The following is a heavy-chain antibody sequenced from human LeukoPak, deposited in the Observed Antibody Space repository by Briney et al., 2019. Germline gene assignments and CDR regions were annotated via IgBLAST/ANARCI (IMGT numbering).Heavy chain of an antibody. CDR2: ISYDGYDK. CDR3: ARDFFPIVDSSWYEIGY. J-gene: IGHJ4*02. Sequence: GGSLRLSCAASGFTFNDYAMYWVRQTPGKGLEWVTLISYDGYDKSYADSVRGRFTISRDNSKNTLYLQMDSLRSDDTAVYYCARDFFPIVDSSWYEIGYWGQGTLVTVSS. CDR1: GFTFNDYA. V-gene: IGHV3-30-3*01. D-gene: IGHD6-13*01.